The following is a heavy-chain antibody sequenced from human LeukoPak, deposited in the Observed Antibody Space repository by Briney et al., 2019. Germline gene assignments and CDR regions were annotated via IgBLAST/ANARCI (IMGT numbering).Heavy chain of an antibody. CDR3: ARIYGAN. CDR1: GGPISSSSYY. V-gene: IGHV4-39*01. Sequence: SETLSLTCTVSGGPISSSSYYWGWIPPPPGKGLEWIGSIYYSGSTYYNPSLKSRVTISVDTSKNQFSLKLSSVTAADTAVYYCARIYGANWGQGTLVTVSS. J-gene: IGHJ4*02. CDR2: IYYSGST. D-gene: IGHD4/OR15-4a*01.